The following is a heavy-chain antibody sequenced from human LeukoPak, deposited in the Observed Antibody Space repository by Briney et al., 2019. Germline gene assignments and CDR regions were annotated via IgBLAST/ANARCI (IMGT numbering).Heavy chain of an antibody. J-gene: IGHJ3*02. CDR2: ISSSSSTI. CDR1: GFTFSSYS. CDR3: ARATRITIFGVVIPGAFDI. V-gene: IGHV3-48*01. Sequence: GGSLRLSCAASGFTFSSYSMNWVRQAPGKGLEWVSYISSSSSTIYYADSVKGRFTISRDNAKNSLYLQMNSLRAEDTAVYYCARATRITIFGVVIPGAFDIWGQGTMVTVSS. D-gene: IGHD3-3*01.